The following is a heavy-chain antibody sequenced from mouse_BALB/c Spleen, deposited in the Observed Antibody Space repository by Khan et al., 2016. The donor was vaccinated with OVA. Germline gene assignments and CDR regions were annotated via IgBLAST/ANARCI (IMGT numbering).Heavy chain of an antibody. J-gene: IGHJ2*01. Sequence: QVQLKQSGAEQAKPGASVKMSCKTSGYTFSSYWMHWVKQRPGQGLEWIGYINPTSGYTEYNEKFKDKATLSADKSSSTAYMQLTSLTSEDSAVYYCARDGIDYWGQGTTLTVSS. D-gene: IGHD2-3*01. V-gene: IGHV1-7*01. CDR2: INPTSGYT. CDR1: GYTFSSYW. CDR3: ARDGIDY.